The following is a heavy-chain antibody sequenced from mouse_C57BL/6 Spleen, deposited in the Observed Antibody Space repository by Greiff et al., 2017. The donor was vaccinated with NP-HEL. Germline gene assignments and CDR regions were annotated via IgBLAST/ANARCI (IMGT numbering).Heavy chain of an antibody. V-gene: IGHV1-26*01. CDR3: ARSGYGYLFAY. CDR2: INPNNGGT. J-gene: IGHJ3*01. D-gene: IGHD2-2*01. Sequence: EVQLQQSGPELVKPGASVKISCKASGYTFTDSYMNWVKQSHGKSLEWIGDINPNNGGTSYNQKFKGKATLTVDKSSSTAYMELRSLTSEDSAVYYCARSGYGYLFAYWGQGTLVTVSA. CDR1: GYTFTDSY.